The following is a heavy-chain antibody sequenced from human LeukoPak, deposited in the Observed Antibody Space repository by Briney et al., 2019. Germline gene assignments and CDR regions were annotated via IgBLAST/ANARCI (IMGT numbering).Heavy chain of an antibody. J-gene: IGHJ4*02. CDR2: IYYSGGT. D-gene: IGHD1-26*01. CDR1: GGSISSSSYY. V-gene: IGHV4-39*07. Sequence: SETLSLTCTVSGGSISSSSYYWGWIRQPPGKGLEWIGSIYYSGGTYYNPSLKSRVTISVDTSKNQFSLKLSSVTAADTAVYYCARGVWDDPFDYWGQGTQVTVSS. CDR3: ARGVWDDPFDY.